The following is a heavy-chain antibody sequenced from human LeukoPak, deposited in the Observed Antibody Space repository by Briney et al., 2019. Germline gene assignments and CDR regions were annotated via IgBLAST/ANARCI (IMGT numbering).Heavy chain of an antibody. D-gene: IGHD2-2*01. Sequence: PGGSLRLSCAASGFTFSSYWMSWVRQAPGKGLEWVSAISGSGGSTYYADSVKGRFTISRDNSKNTLYLQMNSLRAEDTAVYYCAKSFYVVLPAATDYWGQGTLVTVSS. V-gene: IGHV3-23*01. CDR2: ISGSGGST. CDR3: AKSFYVVLPAATDY. CDR1: GFTFSSYW. J-gene: IGHJ4*02.